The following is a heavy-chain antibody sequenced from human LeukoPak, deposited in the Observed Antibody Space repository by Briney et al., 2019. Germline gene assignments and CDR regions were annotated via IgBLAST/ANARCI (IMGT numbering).Heavy chain of an antibody. Sequence: SETLSLTCAVYGGSFSGYYWSWIRQPPGKGLEWIGEINHSGSTNYNPSLKSRVTISVDTSKNQFSLKLSSVTAADTAVYYCARDKGSSWAYYYYYYMDVWGKGTTVTVSS. V-gene: IGHV4-34*01. CDR2: INHSGST. CDR1: GGSFSGYY. CDR3: ARDKGSSWAYYYYYYMDV. D-gene: IGHD6-13*01. J-gene: IGHJ6*03.